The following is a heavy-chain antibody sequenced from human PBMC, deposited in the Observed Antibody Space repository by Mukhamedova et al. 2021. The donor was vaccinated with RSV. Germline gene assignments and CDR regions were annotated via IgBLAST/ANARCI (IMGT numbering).Heavy chain of an antibody. CDR2: VSGGGDTT. J-gene: IGHJ5*02. CDR3: AKGSNWVDA. Sequence: GSAVSGGGDTTYFADSVKGRFTISRDNSKNTLYLQMNSLRDEDRAVYYCAKGSNWVDAWGQGTLVTVSS. V-gene: IGHV3-23*01.